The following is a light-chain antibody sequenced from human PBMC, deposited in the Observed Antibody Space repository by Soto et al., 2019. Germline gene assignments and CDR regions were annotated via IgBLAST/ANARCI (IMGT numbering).Light chain of an antibody. Sequence: QSVLTQPPSASGTPGQRVTISCSGSSSNIGRHGANWYQQLPGTAPKLLIYNNNQRPSGVPDRFSGSKSGTSASLAISGLQSEDEADYYCGAWDSCLNGRGIFGGGTKLTVL. CDR2: NNN. V-gene: IGLV1-44*01. CDR3: GAWDSCLNGRGI. CDR1: SSNIGRHG. J-gene: IGLJ2*01.